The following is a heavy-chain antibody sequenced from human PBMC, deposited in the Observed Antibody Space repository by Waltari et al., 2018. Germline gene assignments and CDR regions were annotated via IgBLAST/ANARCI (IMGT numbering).Heavy chain of an antibody. V-gene: IGHV1-2*02. D-gene: IGHD1-20*01. CDR2: MKPNTGAT. Sequence: QVQLVQSGAEVNKPGASVKVSCKASGYTFTDYYMHWVRQAPGQGPEWMGWMKPNTGATNHAQNFQARVTMARDTSISTAYMELSRLRADDTAVYYCARDRGGVAGGINAFDIWGQGTMVTVSA. J-gene: IGHJ3*02. CDR3: ARDRGGVAGGINAFDI. CDR1: GYTFTDYY.